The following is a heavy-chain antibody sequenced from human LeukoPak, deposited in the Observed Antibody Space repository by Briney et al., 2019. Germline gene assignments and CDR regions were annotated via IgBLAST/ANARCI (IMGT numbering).Heavy chain of an antibody. Sequence: PGGSLRLSCAASGFTFSTYAMSWVRQAPGKGLEWVSAIGASGGGTYYADSVKGRFTISRDNFKNTLYLLLNSLRAEDTAVYYCAKDGYCSSTNCYPAPYWGQGTLVTVSS. D-gene: IGHD2-2*03. CDR2: IGASGGGT. CDR1: GFTFSTYA. CDR3: AKDGYCSSTNCYPAPY. V-gene: IGHV3-23*01. J-gene: IGHJ4*02.